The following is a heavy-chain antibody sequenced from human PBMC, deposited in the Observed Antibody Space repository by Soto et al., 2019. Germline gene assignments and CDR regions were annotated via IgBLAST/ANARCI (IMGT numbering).Heavy chain of an antibody. CDR1: VYTFTSYG. CDR2: ISAYNGNT. J-gene: IGHJ5*02. CDR3: ARVQLAPGQLRYFDWLLLSRPPIPFDT. Sequence: ASGKVSCKASVYTFTSYGISWVRHSPGQGREWMGWISAYNGNTNYAQKHQGRVTMTTNTSTRTAYMELRSLRSADTAVYYCARVQLAPGQLRYFDWLLLSRPPIPFDTWGQGTLVTVSS. D-gene: IGHD3-9*01. V-gene: IGHV1-18*01.